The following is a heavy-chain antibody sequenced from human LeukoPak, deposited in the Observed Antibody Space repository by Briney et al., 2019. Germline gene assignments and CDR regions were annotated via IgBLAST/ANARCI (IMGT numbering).Heavy chain of an antibody. V-gene: IGHV1-18*01. CDR2: ISGYNGDT. CDR1: GYTFSLFG. CDR3: ARDRGIVAVRRTRLDY. J-gene: IGHJ4*02. D-gene: IGHD2-2*01. Sequence: GASVKVSCKASGYTFSLFGFSWVRQVPGQGLEWVGWISGYNGDTNYAQKFQGRVTMTTDTSRSTAYMELRSLTSDDTAIYFCARDRGIVAVRRTRLDYWGQGTLVIVSS.